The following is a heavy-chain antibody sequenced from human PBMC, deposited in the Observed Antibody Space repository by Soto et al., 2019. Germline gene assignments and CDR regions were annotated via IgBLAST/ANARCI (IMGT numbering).Heavy chain of an antibody. V-gene: IGHV4-30-4*01. CDR1: GGSISSGDYY. CDR2: IYYSGST. J-gene: IGHJ6*02. D-gene: IGHD3-22*01. Sequence: SETLSLTCTVPGGSISSGDYYWSWIRQPPGKGLEWIGYIYYSGSTYYNPSLKSRVTISVDTSKNQFSLKLSSVTAADTAVYYCARASSGSYSPFMDVWGQGTTVTVSS. CDR3: ARASSGSYSPFMDV.